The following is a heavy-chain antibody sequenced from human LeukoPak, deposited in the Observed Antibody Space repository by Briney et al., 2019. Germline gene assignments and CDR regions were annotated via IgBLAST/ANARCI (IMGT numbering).Heavy chain of an antibody. D-gene: IGHD3-22*01. V-gene: IGHV1-18*01. Sequence: ASVKVSCKASGYTFTSYGISWVRQAPGQGLEWMGWISAYNGNTNYAQKLQGRVTMTTDTSTSTAYMELRSLRSDDTAVYYCARAGTYYYDSSGYYSDYWGQGTLVTVSS. CDR2: ISAYNGNT. CDR3: ARAGTYYYDSSGYYSDY. CDR1: GYTFTSYG. J-gene: IGHJ4*02.